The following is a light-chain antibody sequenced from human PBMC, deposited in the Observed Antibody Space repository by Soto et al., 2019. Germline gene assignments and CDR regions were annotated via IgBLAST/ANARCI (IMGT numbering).Light chain of an antibody. Sequence: EIVMTQSPATLSVSPGERATLSCRASQSISSELAWYQQKPGQPPRLLIYSASTRATGVPARFPGSGSGSDFTLTSSGLQSEDFAVSYCQQGHNWPLTFGQGTRLEL. CDR3: QQGHNWPLT. CDR2: SAS. CDR1: QSISSE. V-gene: IGKV3-15*01. J-gene: IGKJ2*01.